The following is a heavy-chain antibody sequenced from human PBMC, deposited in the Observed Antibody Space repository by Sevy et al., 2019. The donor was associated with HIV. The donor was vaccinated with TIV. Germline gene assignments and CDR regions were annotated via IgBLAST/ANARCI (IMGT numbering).Heavy chain of an antibody. CDR2: ISSSSSYI. Sequence: GGSLRLSCAASGFTFSSYSMNWVRQAPGKGLEWVSSISSSSSYIYYADSVKGRFTISRDNAKNSLYLQMNSLGAEDTALYYCGRDGEIKELDCWGQGTLVTVSS. CDR1: GFTFSSYS. D-gene: IGHD1-26*01. CDR3: GRDGEIKELDC. V-gene: IGHV3-21*01. J-gene: IGHJ4*02.